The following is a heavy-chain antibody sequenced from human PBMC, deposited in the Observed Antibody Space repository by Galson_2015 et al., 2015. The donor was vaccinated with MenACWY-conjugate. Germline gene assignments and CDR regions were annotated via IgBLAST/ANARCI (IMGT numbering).Heavy chain of an antibody. D-gene: IGHD1-1*01. CDR1: GFTFNNCW. V-gene: IGHV3-74*01. Sequence: SLRLSCAASGFTFNNCWLHWVRQPPGKGLEWISYIKADGSISNYADSVKGRFTISTDNAKNMVYLQMDGLGDEDTAVYFCARDNNWSFDSWGQGTLVTVSS. J-gene: IGHJ4*02. CDR2: IKADGSIS. CDR3: ARDNNWSFDS.